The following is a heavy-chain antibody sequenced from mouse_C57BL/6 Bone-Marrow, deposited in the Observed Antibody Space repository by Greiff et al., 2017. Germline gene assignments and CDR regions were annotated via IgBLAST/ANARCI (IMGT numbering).Heavy chain of an antibody. CDR2: IWSGGST. V-gene: IGHV2-4*01. CDR1: GFSLTSYG. Sequence: QVQLKESGPGLVQPSQSLSITCTVSGFSLTSYGVHWVRQPPGKGLEWLGVIWSGGSTDYNAALITRLSTSKDTSKSHVFFKKNSLQADGTAIYYCAKKGDYYGSSPWYFDVWGTGTTVTVSS. J-gene: IGHJ1*03. D-gene: IGHD1-1*01. CDR3: AKKGDYYGSSPWYFDV.